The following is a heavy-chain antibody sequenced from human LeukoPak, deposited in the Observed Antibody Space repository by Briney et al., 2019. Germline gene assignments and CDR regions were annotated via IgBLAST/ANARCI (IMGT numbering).Heavy chain of an antibody. V-gene: IGHV3-23*01. D-gene: IGHD3-10*01. CDR2: ISASGGST. J-gene: IGHJ6*03. Sequence: GGSLRLSCAASGFTLSSYAMSWVRQAPGKGLEWVSSISASGGSTNYADSVTGRFTISRDNSKQTVYLQMNRLRAEDTAIYYCAKVMKGSERLTMVRGVIIKTAGLYYMDVWGKGTTVTVSS. CDR1: GFTLSSYA. CDR3: AKVMKGSERLTMVRGVIIKTAGLYYMDV.